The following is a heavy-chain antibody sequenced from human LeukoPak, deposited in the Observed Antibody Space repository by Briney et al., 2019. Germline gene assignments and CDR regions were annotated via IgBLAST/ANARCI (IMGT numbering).Heavy chain of an antibody. D-gene: IGHD3-10*01. CDR3: AKITERITMVRGLDY. J-gene: IGHJ4*02. CDR2: ISYDGSNK. V-gene: IGHV3-30*04. Sequence: GGSLRLSCAVSGFTFSSYAMHWVRQAPGKGLEWVAVISYDGSNKYYADSVKGRITISRDNSKNTLYLQMNSLRAEDTAVYYCAKITERITMVRGLDYWGQGTLVTVSS. CDR1: GFTFSSYA.